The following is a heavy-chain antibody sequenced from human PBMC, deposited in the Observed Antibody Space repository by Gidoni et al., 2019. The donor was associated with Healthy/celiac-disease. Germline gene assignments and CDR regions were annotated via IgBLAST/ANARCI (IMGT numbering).Heavy chain of an antibody. Sequence: QVQLVQSGAEVKKPGSSVKVSCKASGGTFSSYAISWVRQAPGQGLAWMGGIIPIFGTANYAQKFQGRVTIPADKSTSTAYMELSSLRSEDTAVYYCARERYYGSGSYYIVGYYYYGMDVWGQGTTVTVSS. V-gene: IGHV1-69*06. CDR3: ARERYYGSGSYYIVGYYYYGMDV. CDR2: IIPIFGTA. J-gene: IGHJ6*02. D-gene: IGHD3-10*01. CDR1: GGTFSSYA.